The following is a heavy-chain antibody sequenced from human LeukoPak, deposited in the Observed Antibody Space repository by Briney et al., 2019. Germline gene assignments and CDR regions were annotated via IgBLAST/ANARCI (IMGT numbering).Heavy chain of an antibody. CDR3: ARGRSSYSSSWYIH. V-gene: IGHV1-8*01. D-gene: IGHD6-13*01. CDR1: GYTFTSYD. CDR2: MNPNSGNT. J-gene: IGHJ4*02. Sequence: ASVKVSCNTSGYTFTSYDINWVRQATGQGLEWMGWMNPNSGNTGYAQKFQGRVTMTRNTSISTAYMELSSLRSEDTAVYYCARGRSSYSSSWYIHWGQGTLVTVSS.